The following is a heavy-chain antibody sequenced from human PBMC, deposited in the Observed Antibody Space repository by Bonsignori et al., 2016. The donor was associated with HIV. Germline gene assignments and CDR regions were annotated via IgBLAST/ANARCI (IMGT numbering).Heavy chain of an antibody. J-gene: IGHJ4*02. Sequence: WVRQAPGQGLEWMGWINPNSGGTNYAQKFQGRVTMTRDTSISTAYMELSRLRSDDTAVYYCASGAVAVYGALDYWGQGTLVTVSS. D-gene: IGHD6-19*01. CDR3: ASGAVAVYGALDY. V-gene: IGHV1-2*02. CDR2: INPNSGGT.